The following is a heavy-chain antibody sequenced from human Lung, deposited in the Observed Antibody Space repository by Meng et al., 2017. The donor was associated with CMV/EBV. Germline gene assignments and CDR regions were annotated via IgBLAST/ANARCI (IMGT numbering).Heavy chain of an antibody. J-gene: IGHJ4*02. CDR2: IYRSGST. CDR3: AKEWLDATTGQFDY. V-gene: IGHV4-4*02. CDR1: GVSISTDDW. D-gene: IGHD1-26*01. Sequence: SDTLSLTCAVPGVSISTDDWWSWVSQPPGKGLEWIGEIYRSGSTNYSPSLKSRVTISIDMSKNQFSLRLTSVTAADTAVYYCAKEWLDATTGQFDYWGQGTXVTVSS.